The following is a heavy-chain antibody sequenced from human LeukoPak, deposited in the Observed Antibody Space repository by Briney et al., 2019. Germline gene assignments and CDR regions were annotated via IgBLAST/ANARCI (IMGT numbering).Heavy chain of an antibody. Sequence: GGSLRLSCAASGFTFSSYAMSWVRQAPGKGLEWVSAISGSGGSTYYADSVKGRFTISRDNSKNTLYLQMNSLRAEDTAVYYCAKQTTFPGTYHLANFDYWGQGTLVTVSS. V-gene: IGHV3-23*01. D-gene: IGHD3-10*01. CDR1: GFTFSSYA. J-gene: IGHJ4*02. CDR3: AKQTTFPGTYHLANFDY. CDR2: ISGSGGST.